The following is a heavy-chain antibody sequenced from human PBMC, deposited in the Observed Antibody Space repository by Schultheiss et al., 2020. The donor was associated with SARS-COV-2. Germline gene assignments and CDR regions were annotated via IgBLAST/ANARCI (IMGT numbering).Heavy chain of an antibody. D-gene: IGHD5-12*01. J-gene: IGHJ4*02. CDR1: GFTFSSYA. CDR3: TSRGYDSIYFDY. CDR2: IRSKANSYAT. Sequence: GGSLRLSCSASGFTFSSYAMHWVRQASGKGLEWVGRIRSKANSYATAYAASVKGRFTISRDDSKNTAYLQMNSLKTEDTAVYYCTSRGYDSIYFDYWGQGTLVTVSS. V-gene: IGHV3-73*01.